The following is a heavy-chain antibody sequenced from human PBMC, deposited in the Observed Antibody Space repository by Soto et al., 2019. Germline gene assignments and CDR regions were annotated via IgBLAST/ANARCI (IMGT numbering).Heavy chain of an antibody. V-gene: IGHV4-4*02. J-gene: IGHJ4*02. Sequence: PSETLSLTCTVSSGSISSSNWWTWVRQPPGKGLEWIGEIFHSGGTNYNPSLKSRVTISMDTSKNQFSLKLDSMTAADTAVYFCAAHADTTATTLFNFWGQGTLVTVSS. D-gene: IGHD4-17*01. CDR3: AAHADTTATTLFNF. CDR2: IFHSGGT. CDR1: SGSISSSNW.